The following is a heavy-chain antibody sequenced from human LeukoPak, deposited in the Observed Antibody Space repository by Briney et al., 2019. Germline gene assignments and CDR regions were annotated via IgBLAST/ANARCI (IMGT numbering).Heavy chain of an antibody. Sequence: SETLSLTCTVSGGSISSYYWSWIRQPPGKGLEWIGYIYYSGSTYYNPSLKSRVTMSVDMSKNQFSLKLSSVTAADTAVYYCADYSSGWYFDYWGQGTLVTVSS. V-gene: IGHV4-59*04. CDR3: ADYSSGWYFDY. D-gene: IGHD6-19*01. CDR1: GGSISSYY. CDR2: IYYSGST. J-gene: IGHJ4*02.